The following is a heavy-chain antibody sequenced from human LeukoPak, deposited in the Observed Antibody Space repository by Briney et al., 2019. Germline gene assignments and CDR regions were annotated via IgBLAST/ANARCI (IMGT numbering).Heavy chain of an antibody. V-gene: IGHV3-49*04. Sequence: PGGSLRLSCAASGFTFSSYAMSWVRQAPGKGLEWVGFIKSKAYGGKTEYAASVKGRFTVSRDDSKNIAYLQMNSLKTEDTAVYYCTRDRRVLSGYYDYWGQGTLVTVSS. CDR3: TRDRRVLSGYYDY. J-gene: IGHJ4*02. CDR1: GFTFSSYA. D-gene: IGHD3-22*01. CDR2: IKSKAYGGKT.